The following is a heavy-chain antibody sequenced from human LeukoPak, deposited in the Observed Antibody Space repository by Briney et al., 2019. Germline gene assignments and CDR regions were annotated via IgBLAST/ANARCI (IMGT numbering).Heavy chain of an antibody. V-gene: IGHV3-48*03. J-gene: IGHJ4*02. CDR1: GFTFSSYE. CDR3: ARRGFYDISGYLFEH. D-gene: IGHD3-22*01. CDR2: ISTSGSPI. Sequence: PGGSLRLSCAASGFTFSSYEMNWVRQAPGKGLEWVSYISTSGSPIYYGNSVKGRFTISRDNAKNSLYLQMNSLRAEDTALYYCARRGFYDISGYLFEHWGQGPRVTVSS.